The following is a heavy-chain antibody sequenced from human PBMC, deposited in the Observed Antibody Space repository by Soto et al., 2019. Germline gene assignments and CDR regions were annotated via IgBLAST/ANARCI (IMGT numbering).Heavy chain of an antibody. Sequence: SETLSLTCAVSGGSISSGGYSWSWIRQPPGKGLEWIGYIYHSGSTYYNPSLKSRVTISVDRSKNQFSLKLSSVTAADTAVYTGARVRGPGGKGSLVTVSS. CDR2: IYHSGST. D-gene: IGHD3-10*01. J-gene: IGHJ5*02. CDR3: ARVRGP. V-gene: IGHV4-30-2*01. CDR1: GGSISSGGYS.